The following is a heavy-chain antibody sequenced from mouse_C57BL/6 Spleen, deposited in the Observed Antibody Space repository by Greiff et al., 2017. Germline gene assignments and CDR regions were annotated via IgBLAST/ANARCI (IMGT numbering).Heavy chain of an antibody. D-gene: IGHD1-1*01. CDR2: ITPSSGYT. V-gene: IGHV1-4*01. CDR1: GYTFTSYT. Sequence: VQLQQSGAELARPGASVKMSCKASGYTFTSYTMHWVKQRPGQGLEWIGYITPSSGYTKYNQKFKDKATLTADKSSSTAYMQLSSLTSEDSAVYDCAREGFYGSGAYWGQGTLVTVSA. CDR3: AREGFYGSGAY. J-gene: IGHJ3*01.